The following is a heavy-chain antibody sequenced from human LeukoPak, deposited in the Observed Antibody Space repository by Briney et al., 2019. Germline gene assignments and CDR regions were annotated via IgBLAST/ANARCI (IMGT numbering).Heavy chain of an antibody. J-gene: IGHJ4*02. CDR1: GYTFSSYG. CDR2: IRDYKDNT. V-gene: IGHV1-18*01. D-gene: IGHD1-1*01. Sequence: GASVKVSCKASGYTFSSYGISWVRQAPGQGLEWIGWIRDYKDNTIYAQKVQGRVTMTTETSTSTAYMELRSLRSDDTAVYYCARVRGSSGWNEFDYWGQGTLVTVSS. CDR3: ARVRGSSGWNEFDY.